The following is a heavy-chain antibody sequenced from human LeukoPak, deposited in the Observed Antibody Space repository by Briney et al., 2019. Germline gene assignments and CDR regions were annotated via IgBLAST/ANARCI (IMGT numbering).Heavy chain of an antibody. Sequence: GASVTVSCKVSVYTLTELSMHWVRQAPGKGLEWMGGFDPEDGETIYAQKFQGRVTMTEDTSTDTAYMELSSLRSEDTAVYYCATDPMRYCSGGSCYSVDYWGQGTLVTVSS. D-gene: IGHD2-15*01. CDR1: VYTLTELS. J-gene: IGHJ4*02. CDR3: ATDPMRYCSGGSCYSVDY. CDR2: FDPEDGET. V-gene: IGHV1-24*01.